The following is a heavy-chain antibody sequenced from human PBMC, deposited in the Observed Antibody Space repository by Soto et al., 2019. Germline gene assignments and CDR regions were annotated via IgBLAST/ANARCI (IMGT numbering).Heavy chain of an antibody. D-gene: IGHD2-8*01. CDR2: ISAHNGNT. J-gene: IGHJ4*02. Sequence: QVHLVQSGAEVKKPGASVKVSCKGSGYGFTTYGITWVRQAPGQGLEWMAWISAHNGNTNYAQKLQGRVTVTRDTSTSTAYMELRSLRSNDTAVYYCARGMYGDYWGQGDLVTVSS. CDR1: GYGFTTYG. V-gene: IGHV1-18*01. CDR3: ARGMYGDY.